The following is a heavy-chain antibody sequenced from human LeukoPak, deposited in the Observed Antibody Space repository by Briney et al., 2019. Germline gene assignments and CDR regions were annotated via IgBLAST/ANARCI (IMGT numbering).Heavy chain of an antibody. CDR1: GYTFTSYD. J-gene: IGHJ4*02. V-gene: IGHV1-8*01. Sequence: GASVKVSCKASGYTFTSYDISWVRQATGQGLEWMGWMNPNSGNTGYAQKFQGRVTMTRNTSISTAYMELSSLRSEDTAVYYCVLDCSGGSCYGDYWGQGTLVTVSS. D-gene: IGHD2-15*01. CDR2: MNPNSGNT. CDR3: VLDCSGGSCYGDY.